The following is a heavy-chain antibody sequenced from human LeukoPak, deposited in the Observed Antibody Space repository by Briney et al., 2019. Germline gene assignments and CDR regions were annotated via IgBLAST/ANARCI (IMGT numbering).Heavy chain of an antibody. CDR1: GYTLTSYY. Sequence: ASVKVSCKASGYTLTSYYMHWVRQAPGQGLEWMGIINPSGGSTSYAQKFQGRVTMTWDTSTSTVYMELSSLRSEDTAVYYCARMVRGVIWFDPWGQGTLVTVSS. CDR3: ARMVRGVIWFDP. V-gene: IGHV1-46*01. D-gene: IGHD3-10*01. J-gene: IGHJ5*02. CDR2: INPSGGST.